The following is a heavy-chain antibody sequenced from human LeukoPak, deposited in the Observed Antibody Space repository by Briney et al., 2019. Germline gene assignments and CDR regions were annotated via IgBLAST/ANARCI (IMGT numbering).Heavy chain of an antibody. J-gene: IGHJ4*02. V-gene: IGHV3-23*01. CDR1: GFPFSAYS. CDR3: AKHGEAYGDSRTDY. D-gene: IGHD4-17*01. CDR2: ISASGGSS. Sequence: GGSLRLSCAASGFPFSAYSMNWVRQAPGKGLEWVSAISASGGSSYNADPVKGRFTISRDNSKNTLDLQMNSLRADDTAVYYCAKHGEAYGDSRTDYWGQGTLVTVSS.